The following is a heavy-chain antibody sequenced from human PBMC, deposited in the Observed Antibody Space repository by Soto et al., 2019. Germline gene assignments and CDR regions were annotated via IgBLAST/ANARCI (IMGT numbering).Heavy chain of an antibody. D-gene: IGHD4-17*01. J-gene: IGHJ4*02. CDR3: ARDYGYGDYELDY. CDR2: IIPIFGTA. V-gene: IGHV1-69*13. CDR1: GGTFSSYA. Sequence: ASVKVSCKASGGTFSSYAISWVRQAPGQGLEWMGGIIPIFGTANYAQKFQGRVTITADESTSTVYMELSSLRSEDTAVYYCARDYGYGDYELDYWGQGTLVTVSS.